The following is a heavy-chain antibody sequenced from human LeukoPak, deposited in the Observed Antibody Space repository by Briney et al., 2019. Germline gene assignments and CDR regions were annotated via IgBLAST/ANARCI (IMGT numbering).Heavy chain of an antibody. CDR3: ARGDDSGYYDYFDY. D-gene: IGHD3-22*01. CDR2: IYTGGNT. V-gene: IGHV3-53*01. J-gene: IGHJ4*02. CDR1: GFTVDSNY. Sequence: GGSLRPSCAASGFTVDSNYLSWVRQAPGKGLEWVSTIYTGGNTYYAASVKGRFTISRDFSKNTVFLHMNSLRAEDTAMYYCARGDDSGYYDYFDYWGQGALVTVSS.